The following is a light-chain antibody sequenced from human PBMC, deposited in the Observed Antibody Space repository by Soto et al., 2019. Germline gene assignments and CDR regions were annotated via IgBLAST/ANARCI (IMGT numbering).Light chain of an antibody. Sequence: EVVMTQSPATLPVPLGGRVALSCRASQNIGSNLAWFQQKPGQPPRLLIYEASNRDTGVPTRFSGSGSGTEFTLTITSLQSEDFAVYYCQQYNHWPPWTFGQGTKVDIK. J-gene: IGKJ1*01. CDR2: EAS. CDR1: QNIGSN. CDR3: QQYNHWPPWT. V-gene: IGKV3D-15*01.